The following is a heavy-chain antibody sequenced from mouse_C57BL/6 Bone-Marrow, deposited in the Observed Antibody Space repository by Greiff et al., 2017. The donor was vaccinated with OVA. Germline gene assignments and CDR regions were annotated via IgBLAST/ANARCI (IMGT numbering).Heavy chain of an antibody. CDR1: GYTFTSYW. J-gene: IGHJ3*01. Sequence: QVHVKQPGAELVKPGASVKVSCKASGYTFTSYWMHWVKQRPGQGLEWIGRIHPSDSDTNYNQKFKGKAALTVDKSSSTAYMQLSSLTSEDSAVYYCAIRGPSYAFAYWGQGTLVTVSA. CDR2: IHPSDSDT. CDR3: AIRGPSYAFAY. V-gene: IGHV1-74*01. D-gene: IGHD1-1*01.